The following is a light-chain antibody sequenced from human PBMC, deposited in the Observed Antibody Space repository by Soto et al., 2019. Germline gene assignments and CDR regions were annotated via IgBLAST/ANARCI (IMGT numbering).Light chain of an antibody. V-gene: IGKV1-8*01. CDR1: QGISSY. Sequence: AIQMTQSPSSLSASTGDRVTITCRASQGISSYVAWYQQKPGKAPKLLIYAASTLQSGVPSRFSGSGSGTDFTLTISCLQSEDFATYYCQQYYSYSWTFGQGTKVDIK. J-gene: IGKJ1*01. CDR3: QQYYSYSWT. CDR2: AAS.